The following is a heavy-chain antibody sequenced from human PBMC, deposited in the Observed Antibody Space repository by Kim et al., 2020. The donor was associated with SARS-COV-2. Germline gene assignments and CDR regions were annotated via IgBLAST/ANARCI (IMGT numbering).Heavy chain of an antibody. Sequence: GRFTISRDNSKNTLYLQMNSLRAEDTAVYYCAKDLGYYDSSGYENWYFDLWGRGTLVTVSS. D-gene: IGHD3-22*01. CDR3: AKDLGYYDSSGYENWYFDL. V-gene: IGHV3-23*01. J-gene: IGHJ2*01.